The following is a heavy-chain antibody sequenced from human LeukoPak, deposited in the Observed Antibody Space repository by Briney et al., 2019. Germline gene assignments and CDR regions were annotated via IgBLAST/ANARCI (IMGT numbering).Heavy chain of an antibody. D-gene: IGHD6-13*01. CDR1: GFTFSSYS. CDR3: ARIGTPYSSIYYYYGMDV. J-gene: IGHJ6*02. Sequence: GGSLRLSCAASGFTFSSYSMNWVRQAPGKGLEWVSSISSSSSYIYYADSVKGRFAISRDNAKNSLYLQMNSLRAEDTAVYYCARIGTPYSSIYYYYGMDVWGQGTTVTVSS. CDR2: ISSSSSYI. V-gene: IGHV3-21*01.